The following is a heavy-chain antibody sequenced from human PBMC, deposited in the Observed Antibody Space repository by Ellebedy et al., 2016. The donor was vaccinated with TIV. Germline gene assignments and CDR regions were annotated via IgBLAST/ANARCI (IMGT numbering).Heavy chain of an antibody. CDR1: GYTFTGYY. V-gene: IGHV1-2*04. D-gene: IGHD3-16*01. J-gene: IGHJ5*01. CDR2: INPNSGGT. CDR3: ARKPYELGLTFDS. Sequence: ASVKVSCKASGYTFTGYYMHWVRQAPGQGLEWMGWINPNSGGTNYAQKFQGWVTMTRDTSISTAYMELSRLRSDDTAVYYCARKPYELGLTFDSWGQGTLITVSS.